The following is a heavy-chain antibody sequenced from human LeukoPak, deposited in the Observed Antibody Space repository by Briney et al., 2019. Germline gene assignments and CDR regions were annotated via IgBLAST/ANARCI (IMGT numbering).Heavy chain of an antibody. CDR3: AKGSYYDSSGSFYFDY. CDR2: ISGSGDNT. CDR1: GFTFSSYA. J-gene: IGHJ4*02. V-gene: IGHV3-23*01. D-gene: IGHD3-22*01. Sequence: GVSLRLSCAASGFTFSSYAMSWVRQAPGKGLEWVSGISGSGDNTYYADSVKGQFTISRDNSKNTLYVQVNSLGTEDTAAYYCAKGSYYDSSGSFYFDYWGQGTLVTVSS.